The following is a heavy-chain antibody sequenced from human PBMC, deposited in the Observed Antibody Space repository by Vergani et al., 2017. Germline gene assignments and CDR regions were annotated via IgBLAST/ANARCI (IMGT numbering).Heavy chain of an antibody. CDR2: IYSGGST. CDR1: GFTVSSNY. D-gene: IGHD5-12*01. J-gene: IGHJ6*02. V-gene: IGHV3-53*04. CDR3: ARDRVDIVATTTYYYYYCGMDV. Sequence: EVQLVESGGGLVQPGGSLRLSCAASGFTVSSNYMSWVRQAPGKGLEWVSVIYSGGSTYYADSVKGRFTISRHNSKNTLYLQMNSLRAEDTAVYYCARDRVDIVATTTYYYYYCGMDVWSQGTTVTVSS.